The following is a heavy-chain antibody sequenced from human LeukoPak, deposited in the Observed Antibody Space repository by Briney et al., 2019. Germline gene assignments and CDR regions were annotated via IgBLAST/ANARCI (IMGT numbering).Heavy chain of an antibody. CDR1: GYTFTSYV. J-gene: IGHJ5*02. V-gene: IGHV1-18*01. D-gene: IGHD2-2*01. CDR2: ISAYNGNT. Sequence: GASVKVSCKASGYTFTSYVISWVRQAPGQGLEWMGWISAYNGNTNYAQKLQGRVTMTTDTSTSTAYMELRSLRSDDTAVYYCARGRGSTSEGHFDPWGQGTLVTVSS. CDR3: ARGRGSTSEGHFDP.